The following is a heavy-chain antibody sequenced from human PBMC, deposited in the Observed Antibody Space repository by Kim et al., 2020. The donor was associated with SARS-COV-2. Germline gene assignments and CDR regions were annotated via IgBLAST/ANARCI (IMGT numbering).Heavy chain of an antibody. CDR1: GFTFSTYW. CDR3: ARSGGLDP. V-gene: IGHV3-74*01. CDR2: INNDGSII. D-gene: IGHD3-16*01. J-gene: IGHJ5*02. Sequence: GGSLRLSCAASGFTFSTYWMHWVRQAPGKGLVWVSRINNDGSIINYADSVKGRFTISRDNAKNTVYLQMNSLRAEDTAAYYCARSGGLDPWGQGTLVTVS.